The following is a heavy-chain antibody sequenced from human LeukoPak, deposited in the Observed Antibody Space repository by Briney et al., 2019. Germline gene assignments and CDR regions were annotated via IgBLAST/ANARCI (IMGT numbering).Heavy chain of an antibody. Sequence: PSETLSLTCAVYGGSFSGYYWSWIRQPPGKGLEWIGEINHSGSTYYNPSLKSRVTISVDTSKNQFSLKLSSVTAADTAVYYCARAPELGGYYFDYWGQGTLVTVSS. CDR3: ARAPELGGYYFDY. CDR1: GGSFSGYY. J-gene: IGHJ4*02. D-gene: IGHD7-27*01. CDR2: INHSGST. V-gene: IGHV4-34*01.